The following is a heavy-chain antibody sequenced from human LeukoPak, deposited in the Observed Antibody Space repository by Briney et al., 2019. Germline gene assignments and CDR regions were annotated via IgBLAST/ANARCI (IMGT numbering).Heavy chain of an antibody. Sequence: GGSLRLSCAASGFTLIDYSMNWVRQAPGKGLEWLSYVSSSTGAIYYADSVKGRFTMSKDNARNSLYLQMNSLRDDDTAVYYCARSGKPYGLDVWGQGTTVTVS. V-gene: IGHV3-48*02. CDR2: VSSSTGAI. D-gene: IGHD3-10*01. CDR1: GFTLIDYS. CDR3: ARSGKPYGLDV. J-gene: IGHJ6*02.